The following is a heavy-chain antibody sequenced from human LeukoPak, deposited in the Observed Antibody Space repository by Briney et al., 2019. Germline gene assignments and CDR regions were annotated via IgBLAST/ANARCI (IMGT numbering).Heavy chain of an antibody. D-gene: IGHD6-19*01. V-gene: IGHV4-4*07. CDR1: GGSISSYY. J-gene: IGHJ6*03. Sequence: SETLSLTCTVSGGSISSYYWSWIRQPAGKGLEWIGRIYTSGSTNYNPSLKSRDTMSVDTSKNQFSLKLSSVTAADTAVYYCARDSSGWYGNYYYMDVWGKGTTVTVSS. CDR2: IYTSGST. CDR3: ARDSSGWYGNYYYMDV.